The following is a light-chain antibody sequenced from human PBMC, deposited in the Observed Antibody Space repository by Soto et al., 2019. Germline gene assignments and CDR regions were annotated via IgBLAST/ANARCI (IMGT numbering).Light chain of an antibody. CDR3: CSYAGSYSYA. J-gene: IGLJ1*01. CDR2: GVN. CDR1: SSDVGGYNY. Sequence: QSVLTQPPSASGSPGQSVAISCTGTSSDVGGYNYVSWYQQHPGKAPKLMIYGVNKRPSGVPDRFSGSKSGNTASLTVSGLQAEDEADYYCCSYAGSYSYAFATGTRSPS. V-gene: IGLV2-8*01.